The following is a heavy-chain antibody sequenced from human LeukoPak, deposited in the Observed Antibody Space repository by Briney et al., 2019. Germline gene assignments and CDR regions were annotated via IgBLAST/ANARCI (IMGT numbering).Heavy chain of an antibody. J-gene: IGHJ3*02. V-gene: IGHV3-33*01. CDR3: ARDDALGDNALDI. Sequence: GGSLRLSCAASGFTFSSYGMHWVRQAPGKGLEWVAVILNDGSQEKYGDSVKGRFTISRDNSKNTLFLQMNSLRAEDTAVYYCARDDALGDNALDIWGQGTMVTVSS. D-gene: IGHD3-16*01. CDR1: GFTFSSYG. CDR2: ILNDGSQE.